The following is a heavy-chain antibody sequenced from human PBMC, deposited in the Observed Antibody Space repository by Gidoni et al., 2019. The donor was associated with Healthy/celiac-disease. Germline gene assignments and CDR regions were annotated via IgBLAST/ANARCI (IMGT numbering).Heavy chain of an antibody. CDR2: ISWNSGSI. CDR1: GFTFDDYA. V-gene: IGHV3-9*01. Sequence: EVQLVESGGGLVQPGRSLRLSCAASGFTFDDYAMHWVRQAPGKGLEWVSGISWNSGSIGYADSVKGRFTISRDNAKNSLYLQMNSLRAEDTALYYCAKATSPNAPYYFDYWGQGTLVTVSS. CDR3: AKATSPNAPYYFDY. J-gene: IGHJ4*02.